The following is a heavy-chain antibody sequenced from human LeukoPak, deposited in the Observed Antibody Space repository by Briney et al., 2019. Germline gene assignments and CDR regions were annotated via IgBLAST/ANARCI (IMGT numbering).Heavy chain of an antibody. Sequence: ASVKVSCKASGYTFTSYYMHWMRQAPGQGLEWMGIINPSGGSASYAQKFQGRVTMTRDTSTSTVYMELSSLRSEDTAVYYCASWPDSSSSDLYYYYYGMDVWGQGTTVTVSS. V-gene: IGHV1-46*01. D-gene: IGHD6-6*01. CDR2: INPSGGSA. J-gene: IGHJ6*02. CDR1: GYTFTSYY. CDR3: ASWPDSSSSDLYYYYYGMDV.